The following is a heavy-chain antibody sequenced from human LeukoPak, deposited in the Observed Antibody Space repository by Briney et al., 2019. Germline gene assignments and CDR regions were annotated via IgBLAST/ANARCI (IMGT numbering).Heavy chain of an antibody. V-gene: IGHV3-30*04. D-gene: IGHD5-12*01. CDR2: VSYDGSIT. CDR3: ASYSGYDCFDY. Sequence: GGSLRLSCAASGFTFSAYVMHWVRQAPGRGLEWLAVVSYDGSITYYADSVHGRFTISRDNAKNSLYLQMNSLRAEDTAVYYCASYSGYDCFDYWGQGTLVTVSS. CDR1: GFTFSAYV. J-gene: IGHJ4*02.